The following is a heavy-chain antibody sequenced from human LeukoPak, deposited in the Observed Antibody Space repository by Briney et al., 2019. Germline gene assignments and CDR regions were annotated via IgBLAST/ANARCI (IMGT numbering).Heavy chain of an antibody. CDR2: ISSGSRTI. D-gene: IGHD4-17*01. CDR1: GFTFRGYD. Sequence: GGSLRLSCAASGFTFRGYDMNWVRQAPGRGLEWVSYISSGSRTIYYADAVKGRFTISRDNAKNLLDLQMNSLRAEDTAVYYCARGTVTVIDYWGQGTLVSVSS. CDR3: ARGTVTVIDY. V-gene: IGHV3-48*04. J-gene: IGHJ4*02.